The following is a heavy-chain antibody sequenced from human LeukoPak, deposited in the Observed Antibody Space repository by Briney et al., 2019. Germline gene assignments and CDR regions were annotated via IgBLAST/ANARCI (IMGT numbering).Heavy chain of an antibody. CDR3: ARGRFYTSGSYYNRLDY. CDR1: GYTFTGYY. CDR2: INPDSGGT. D-gene: IGHD3-10*01. Sequence: ASVKVSCKASGYTFTGYYIHWVRQAPGQGLEGMGWINPDSGGTNYAQKFQGRVTMTWDTSISTAYMELSRLRSDDTAIYYCARGRFYTSGSYYNRLDYWGQGTLVTVSS. V-gene: IGHV1-2*02. J-gene: IGHJ4*02.